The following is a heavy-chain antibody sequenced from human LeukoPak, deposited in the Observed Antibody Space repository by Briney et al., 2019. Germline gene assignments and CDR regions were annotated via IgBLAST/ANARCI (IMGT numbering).Heavy chain of an antibody. Sequence: PGGSPRLSCAASGFTFSNYWMHWVRQAPGKGLEWVAVISYDGSNKYYADSVKGRFTISRDNSKNTLYLQMNSLRAEDTAVYYCARTAAGTGFDYWGQGTLVTVSS. D-gene: IGHD6-13*01. J-gene: IGHJ4*02. V-gene: IGHV3-30*03. CDR2: ISYDGSNK. CDR1: GFTFSNYW. CDR3: ARTAAGTGFDY.